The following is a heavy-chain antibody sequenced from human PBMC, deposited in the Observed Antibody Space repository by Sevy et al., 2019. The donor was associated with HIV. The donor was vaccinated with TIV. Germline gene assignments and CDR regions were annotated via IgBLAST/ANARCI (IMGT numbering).Heavy chain of an antibody. D-gene: IGHD2-21*01. Sequence: ASVKVSCKSSGGTFNMYAISWVRQAPGQGLEWMGGIIPLSGTPNYAQKFQDRVTMTADKSTKTAYMELRSLTSDDTATYFCARDPREPHSFFDYWGQGTLVTVSS. CDR2: IIPLSGTP. J-gene: IGHJ4*02. V-gene: IGHV1-69*06. CDR1: GGTFNMYA. CDR3: ARDPREPHSFFDY.